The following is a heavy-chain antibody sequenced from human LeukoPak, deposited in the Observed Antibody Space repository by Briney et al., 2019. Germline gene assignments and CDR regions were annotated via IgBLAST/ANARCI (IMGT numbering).Heavy chain of an antibody. J-gene: IGHJ4*02. Sequence: GGFLRLPCAASAFTFSRFAMSWVRQAPGKGLEWVSAIRAGSDVTYYADFVKGRFTISRDNSKNMLFLQMNSLKVEDTAIYFCAQDWIDGDSGIDQWGQGTLVTVS. CDR2: IRAGSDVT. CDR3: AQDWIDGDSGIDQ. CDR1: AFTFSRFA. V-gene: IGHV3-23*01. D-gene: IGHD4-17*01.